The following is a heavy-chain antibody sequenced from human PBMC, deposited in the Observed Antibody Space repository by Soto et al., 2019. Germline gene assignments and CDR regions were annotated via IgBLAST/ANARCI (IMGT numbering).Heavy chain of an antibody. CDR2: ISWDGSRT. CDR1: GFKFDDYS. Sequence: QPGGSLRLSCAASGFKFDDYSMHWVRQTPAKRLEWVSLISWDGSRTNYADSVRGRFTISRDSSKNSLYLQMNSLRTEDTGMYYCAKDRATGQNNWFDSWGQGTLVTVSS. V-gene: IGHV3-43*01. D-gene: IGHD1-1*01. J-gene: IGHJ5*01. CDR3: AKDRATGQNNWFDS.